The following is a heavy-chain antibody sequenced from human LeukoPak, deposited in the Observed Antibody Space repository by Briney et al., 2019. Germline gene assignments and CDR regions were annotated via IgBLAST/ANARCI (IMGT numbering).Heavy chain of an antibody. Sequence: PGGSLRLSCAASGFTFSSYWMSWVRQAPGKGLEWVANIKQDGSEKYYVDSVKGRFTISRDNAKNSLYLQMNSLRAEDTAVYYCARDYLYDFWSGYYFDYWGQGTLVTVSS. CDR1: GFTFSSYW. CDR2: IKQDGSEK. D-gene: IGHD3-3*01. V-gene: IGHV3-7*01. CDR3: ARDYLYDFWSGYYFDY. J-gene: IGHJ4*02.